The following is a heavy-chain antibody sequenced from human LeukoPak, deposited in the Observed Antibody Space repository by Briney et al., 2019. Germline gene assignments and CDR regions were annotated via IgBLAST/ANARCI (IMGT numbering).Heavy chain of an antibody. D-gene: IGHD3-10*01. CDR3: ARSPVYGSGSYAYYYYGMDV. Sequence: ASVKVSCKASGYTFTDYYMHWARQAPGQGLEWMGWIIPNSGGTSYAQKFQGRVTMTRNTSISTAYMELSSLRSEDTAVYYCARSPVYGSGSYAYYYYGMDVWGQGTTVTVSS. J-gene: IGHJ6*02. CDR2: IIPNSGGT. V-gene: IGHV1-2*02. CDR1: GYTFTDYY.